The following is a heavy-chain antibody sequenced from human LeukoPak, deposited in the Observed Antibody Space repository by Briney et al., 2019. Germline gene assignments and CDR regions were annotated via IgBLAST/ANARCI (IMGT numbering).Heavy chain of an antibody. J-gene: IGHJ4*02. CDR2: IYYSGST. D-gene: IGHD2-21*02. V-gene: IGHV4-39*01. CDR1: GGSISSSSYY. Sequence: SETLSLTCTVSGGSISSSSYYWGWIRQPPGKGLEWIGSIYYSGSTYYNPSLKSRVTISVDTSKNQFSLKPSSVTAADTAVYYCARRFGYCGGDCYISYFDYWGQGTLVTVSS. CDR3: ARRFGYCGGDCYISYFDY.